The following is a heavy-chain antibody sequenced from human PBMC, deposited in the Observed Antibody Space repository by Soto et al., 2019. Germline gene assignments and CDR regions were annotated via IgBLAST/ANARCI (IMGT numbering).Heavy chain of an antibody. CDR3: AKDQVDYDFWSGYSHLDY. Sequence: GGSLRLSCAASRFTFSNYAMDWVRQAPGKGLEWVSAITSGGSTYYADSVKGRFTISRDNSKNMLYLQMHSLRAEDTALYYCAKDQVDYDFWSGYSHLDYWGRGTLVTVSS. V-gene: IGHV3-23*01. CDR2: ITSGGST. D-gene: IGHD3-3*01. J-gene: IGHJ4*02. CDR1: RFTFSNYA.